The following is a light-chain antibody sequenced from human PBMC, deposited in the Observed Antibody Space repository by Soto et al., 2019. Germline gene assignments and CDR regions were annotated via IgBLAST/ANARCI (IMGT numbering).Light chain of an antibody. Sequence: QPVLTQPPSVSGAPGQRVTISCTASSSNIGAGYDVHWYQQLPGTAPKLLIYGNTNRPSGVPDRLSGSKSGTSASLAITGLQAEDEADYYCQSYDSSLSAWVFGGGTKVTVL. V-gene: IGLV1-40*01. CDR3: QSYDSSLSAWV. CDR1: SSNIGAGYD. CDR2: GNT. J-gene: IGLJ3*02.